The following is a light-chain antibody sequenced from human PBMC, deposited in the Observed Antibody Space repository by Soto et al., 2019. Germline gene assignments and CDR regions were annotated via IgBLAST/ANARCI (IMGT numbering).Light chain of an antibody. CDR2: EDN. CDR3: CSYAGDSTLI. J-gene: IGLJ2*01. CDR1: SSDVGSYNL. V-gene: IGLV2-23*01. Sequence: QSALTQPACVSGSPGQSIAISCTGTSSDVGSYNLVSWYQQYPGKAPKLMIFEDNKRPSGVSNRFSGSKSGNTASLTISGLQAEDEADYYCCSYAGDSTLIFGGGTKLTVL.